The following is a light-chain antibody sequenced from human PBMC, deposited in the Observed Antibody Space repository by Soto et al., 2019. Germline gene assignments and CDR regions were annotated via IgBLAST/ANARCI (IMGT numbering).Light chain of an antibody. V-gene: IGLV2-14*01. CDR1: RSDVGAYNY. CDR3: NSYTNSSAVV. J-gene: IGLJ2*01. Sequence: QSVLTQPASVSGSPGQSIAISCTGTRSDVGAYNYVSWYQQHPGKAPKLMISEVTNRPSGVSDRFSGSKSGNTASLTISGLQAEDEADYYCNSYTNSSAVVFGGGTKLTVL. CDR2: EVT.